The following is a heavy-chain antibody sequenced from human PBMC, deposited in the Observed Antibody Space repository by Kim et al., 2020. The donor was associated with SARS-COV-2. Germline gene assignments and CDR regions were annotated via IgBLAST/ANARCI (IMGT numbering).Heavy chain of an antibody. Sequence: SVKVSCKASGGTFSRYAISWVRQAPGQGLEWMGGIIPSFGPANYAQKFQGRVTISADEFTSTASMELSSLRSEDTAVYYCARGPDRPIYDSSAYYSLAFDFWGQGTLVTVAS. CDR1: GGTFSRYA. V-gene: IGHV1-69*13. D-gene: IGHD3-22*01. CDR3: ARGPDRPIYDSSAYYSLAFDF. J-gene: IGHJ4*02. CDR2: IIPSFGPA.